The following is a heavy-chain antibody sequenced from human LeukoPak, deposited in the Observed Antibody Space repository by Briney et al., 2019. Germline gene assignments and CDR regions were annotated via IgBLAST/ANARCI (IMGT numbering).Heavy chain of an antibody. D-gene: IGHD2-2*01. J-gene: IGHJ4*02. CDR2: INTSGST. CDR3: ASYRTSSGYFDS. V-gene: IGHV4-61*01. Sequence: SETLSLTCTVSGGSVSSGSYYWSWIRQPPGKGLEWIGRINTSGSTDYNPSLKSRVTMSVDKSKNQFSLKLRSVTAADTAVYYCASYRTSSGYFDSWGQGTLVTVSS. CDR1: GGSVSSGSYY.